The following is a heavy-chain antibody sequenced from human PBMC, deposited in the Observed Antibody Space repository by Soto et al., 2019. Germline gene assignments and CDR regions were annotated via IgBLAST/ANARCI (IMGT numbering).Heavy chain of an antibody. CDR2: IYPGNSET. CDR1: GYSFVTYW. V-gene: IGHV5-51*01. D-gene: IGHD6-19*01. Sequence: GASLKISCQASGYSFVTYWIGWVRQMPGKGLEWMGIIYPGNSETKYSPPFQGQVTFSVDKSNSTAYLQWSTLKASDTATYYCARHRSQWLSVGEHEGFDIWGLGTRVTVSS. J-gene: IGHJ3*02. CDR3: ARHRSQWLSVGEHEGFDI.